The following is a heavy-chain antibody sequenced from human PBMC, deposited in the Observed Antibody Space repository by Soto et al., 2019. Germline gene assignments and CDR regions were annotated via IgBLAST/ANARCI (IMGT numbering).Heavy chain of an antibody. CDR2: INHSGST. J-gene: IGHJ3*02. CDR1: GGSFSGYY. Sequence: SETLSLTCAVYGGSFSGYYWSWIRQPPGKGLEWIGEINHSGSTNYNPSLKSRVTISVDTSKNQFSLKLSSVTAADTAVYYCARPRFRYCSSTSCYTKEHAFDIWGQGTMVTVSS. CDR3: ARPRFRYCSSTSCYTKEHAFDI. V-gene: IGHV4-34*01. D-gene: IGHD2-2*02.